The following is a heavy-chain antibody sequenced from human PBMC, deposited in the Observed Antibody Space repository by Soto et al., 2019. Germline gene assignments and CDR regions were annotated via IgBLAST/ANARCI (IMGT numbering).Heavy chain of an antibody. CDR1: GFTFSSYG. CDR3: AKENSGWRTAAAFDI. J-gene: IGHJ3*02. Sequence: QPGGSLRLSCAASGFTFSSYGMEWVRQAPGKGLEWVAVISYDASNKHYADSVKGRFTISRENSKNTLYLQMNSLRAEDTAVYYCAKENSGWRTAAAFDIWGQGTMVTVSS. D-gene: IGHD6-19*01. V-gene: IGHV3-30*18. CDR2: ISYDASNK.